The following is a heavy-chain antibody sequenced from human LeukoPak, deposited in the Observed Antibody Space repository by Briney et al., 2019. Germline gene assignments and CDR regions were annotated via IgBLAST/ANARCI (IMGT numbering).Heavy chain of an antibody. CDR1: GFPLRTSGVG. J-gene: IGHJ4*02. V-gene: IGHV2-5*02. D-gene: IGHD1-26*01. CDR2: IYWDDDK. Sequence: SGPTLVQPTQTLTLTCTFSGFPLRTSGVGVGWIRQPPGKALEWLALIYWDDDKRYSPSLKSRLTITKDTSKNQVVLTMTNMDPVDTATYYCAHTSARELLDYWGQGTLVTGSS. CDR3: AHTSARELLDY.